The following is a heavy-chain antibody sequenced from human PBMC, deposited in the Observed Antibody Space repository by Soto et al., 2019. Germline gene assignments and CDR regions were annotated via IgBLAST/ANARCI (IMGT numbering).Heavy chain of an antibody. CDR2: IYWDDDK. CDR1: GFSLSTSGVG. J-gene: IGHJ4*02. D-gene: IGHD3-16*01. CDR3: AHRITAAGGRDY. V-gene: IGHV2-5*02. Sequence: QITLKESGPPLVKPTQTLTLTCTFSGFSLSTSGVGVGWIRQPPGKALEWLTLIYWDDDKRYSTPSLKSRLTITKDTSKNQVVLTMTNVSPEDTATYYCAHRITAAGGRDYWGQGILVTVSS.